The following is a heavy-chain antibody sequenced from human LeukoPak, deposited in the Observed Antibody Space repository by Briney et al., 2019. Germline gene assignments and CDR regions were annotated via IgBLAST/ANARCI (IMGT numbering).Heavy chain of an antibody. J-gene: IGHJ1*01. CDR3: ARDTPYFQH. Sequence: GGSLRLSCAASGFTFDDFTMHWVRQPPGKGLEWVSLTSWDGVSTYYADSVKGRFSISRDNNKNSLYLQMNSLRAEDTAVYYCARDTPYFQHWGQGTLVTVSS. CDR2: TSWDGVST. CDR1: GFTFDDFT. V-gene: IGHV3-43*01.